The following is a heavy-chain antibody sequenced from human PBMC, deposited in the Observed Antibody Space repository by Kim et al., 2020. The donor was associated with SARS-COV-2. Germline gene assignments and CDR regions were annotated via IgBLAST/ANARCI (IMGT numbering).Heavy chain of an antibody. Sequence: GGSLRLSCAASGFTFSDYYMSWIRQAPGKGLECVSYITTSSTYTNYADSVKGRFTISRDNAENSLYLQMNSLRAADTAVYYCARRRSSWYSQIDFWGQG. CDR1: GFTFSDYY. CDR2: ITTSSTYT. D-gene: IGHD6-13*01. V-gene: IGHV3-11*03. J-gene: IGHJ4*02. CDR3: ARRRSSWYSQIDF.